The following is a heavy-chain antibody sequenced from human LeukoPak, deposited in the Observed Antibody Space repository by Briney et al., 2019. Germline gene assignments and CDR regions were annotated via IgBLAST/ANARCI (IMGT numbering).Heavy chain of an antibody. D-gene: IGHD4-17*01. CDR1: SDSISSYY. J-gene: IGHJ4*02. Sequence: ETLSLTCTVSSDSISSYYWSWVRQAPGKGLEWVSVIYSGGSTYYADSVKGRFTISRDNSKNTLYLQMNSLRAEDTAVYYCARGTTVTTGFDYWGQGTLVTVSS. CDR2: IYSGGST. V-gene: IGHV3-53*01. CDR3: ARGTTVTTGFDY.